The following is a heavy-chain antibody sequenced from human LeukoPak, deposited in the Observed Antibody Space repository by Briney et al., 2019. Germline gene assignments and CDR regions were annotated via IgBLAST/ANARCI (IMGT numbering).Heavy chain of an antibody. CDR2: IYSGGST. D-gene: IGHD2-21*02. J-gene: IGHJ6*02. V-gene: IGHV3-53*05. CDR1: GFTVSSNY. Sequence: GGSLRLSCAASGFTVSSNYMSWVRQAPGKGLEWVSVIYSGGSTYYADSVKGRFTISRDNSKNTLYLQMNSLRAEDTAVYYCAKEVVTTYYYYYGMDVWGQGTTVTASS. CDR3: AKEVVTTYYYYYGMDV.